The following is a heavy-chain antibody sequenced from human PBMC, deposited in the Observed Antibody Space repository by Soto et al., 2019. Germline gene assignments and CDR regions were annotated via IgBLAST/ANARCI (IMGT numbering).Heavy chain of an antibody. Sequence: QVQLVQSGAEVKKPGASVKVSCKTSGNTFTRSGISWVRQAPGQGLEWMGWISAYNGNTDYAQKFQGRVIMTTDTSTSTAYMELRSLRSDDTAVYYCARVMTYCTSRSCHDYWGQGTLVAVSS. CDR3: ARVMTYCTSRSCHDY. CDR1: GNTFTRSG. D-gene: IGHD2-2*01. J-gene: IGHJ4*02. V-gene: IGHV1-18*01. CDR2: ISAYNGNT.